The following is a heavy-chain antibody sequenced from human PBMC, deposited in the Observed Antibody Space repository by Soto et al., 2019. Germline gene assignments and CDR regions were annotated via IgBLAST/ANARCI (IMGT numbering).Heavy chain of an antibody. J-gene: IGHJ3*01. CDR3: ARRAFGSSRSFDL. CDR2: ISDGGGLT. Sequence: PGGSLRLSCAASGFAFSSHPMSWVRQAPERGLEWVSGISDGGGLTYNADSVKGRFTISRDNSKNILFLQMNSLRAEDTALYYCARRAFGSSRSFDLWGQGTMVTVSS. D-gene: IGHD6-6*01. CDR1: GFAFSSHP. V-gene: IGHV3-23*01.